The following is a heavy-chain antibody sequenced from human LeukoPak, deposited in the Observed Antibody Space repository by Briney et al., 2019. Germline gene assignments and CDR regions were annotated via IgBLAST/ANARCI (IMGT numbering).Heavy chain of an antibody. CDR3: ARDHVVDGLVFDY. CDR2: INQDGSEK. Sequence: GGSLRLSCAASGFTFSNYWMSWVRQAPGKGLEWVANINQDGSEKYYVDSVKGRFTISRDNAKNSLFLQMNSLRAEDTATYYCARDHVVDGLVFDYWGQGTLVTVSS. D-gene: IGHD2-15*01. V-gene: IGHV3-7*01. J-gene: IGHJ4*02. CDR1: GFTFSNYW.